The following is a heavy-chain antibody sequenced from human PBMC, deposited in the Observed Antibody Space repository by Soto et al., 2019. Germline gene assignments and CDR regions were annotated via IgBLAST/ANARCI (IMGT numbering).Heavy chain of an antibody. J-gene: IGHJ4*02. CDR3: ARVDYGGAIY. V-gene: IGHV3-48*02. CDR2: ISSVSSTI. CDR1: GFTFSSYS. D-gene: IGHD4-17*01. Sequence: EVQLVESGGGLVQPGGSLRLSCAASGFTFSSYSMNWVRQAPGKGLEWVSYISSVSSTIYYADSVKGRFTISRDNAKNSLYLQMNSLRDVDTAVYYCARVDYGGAIYWGQGTLVTVSS.